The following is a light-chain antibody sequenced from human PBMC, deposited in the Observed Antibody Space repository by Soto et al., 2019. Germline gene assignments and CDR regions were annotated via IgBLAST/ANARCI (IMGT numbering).Light chain of an antibody. CDR1: QSVGSQ. Sequence: EVVLTQSPATLSLSPGERATFFCRASQSVGSQLAWFQHKPGQAPRLLIYDTFNRATGIPARFSGSGSETDFTLTISSLEAEDFAVYYCLQRSDWPRTFGQGTKVEIK. J-gene: IGKJ1*01. CDR3: LQRSDWPRT. CDR2: DTF. V-gene: IGKV3-11*01.